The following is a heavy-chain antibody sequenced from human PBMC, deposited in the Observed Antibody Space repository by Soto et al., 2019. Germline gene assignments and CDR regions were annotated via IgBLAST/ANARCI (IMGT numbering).Heavy chain of an antibody. CDR1: GGSISSNC. Sequence: AETLSLTCTVSGGSISSNCWTWIRQPPGKGLEWIGYVYNSGSTNYNPSLKTRVTISEDTSKSQFSLKVNSMTAADTAVYYCARYRREAVAGYTLDNWGQGILVTVSS. V-gene: IGHV4-59*01. J-gene: IGHJ4*02. CDR3: ARYRREAVAGYTLDN. D-gene: IGHD6-13*01. CDR2: VYNSGST.